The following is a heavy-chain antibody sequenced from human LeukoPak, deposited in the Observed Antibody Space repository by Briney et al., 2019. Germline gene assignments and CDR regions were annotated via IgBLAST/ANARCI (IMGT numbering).Heavy chain of an antibody. J-gene: IGHJ1*01. CDR2: IYSGGST. CDR1: GFTVSSNY. D-gene: IGHD6-13*01. Sequence: GGSLRLSCAASGFTVSSNYMSWVRQAPGKGLEWVSVIYSGGSTYYADSVKGRFTISRDNSKNTLYLQMNSLRAEDTAVYYCARVGSSSGTGYFQHWGQGTLVTVSS. V-gene: IGHV3-53*01. CDR3: ARVGSSSGTGYFQH.